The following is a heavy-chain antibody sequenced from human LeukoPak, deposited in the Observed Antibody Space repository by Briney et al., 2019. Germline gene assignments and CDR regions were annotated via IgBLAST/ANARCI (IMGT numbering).Heavy chain of an antibody. CDR1: GYLFTNHA. CDR2: FSGHTGNT. CDR3: ARAEGDYDPLNWIDP. V-gene: IGHV1-18*01. D-gene: IGHD3-16*01. Sequence: ASVRLCYTAFGYLFTNHAITWVRQSPGHRVRCRGGFSGHTGNTIYAQKVQGRLTMTTDTSTSTAYMELRSLTSDDTAVYYCARAEGDYDPLNWIDPWGQGTRVTVSS. J-gene: IGHJ5*02.